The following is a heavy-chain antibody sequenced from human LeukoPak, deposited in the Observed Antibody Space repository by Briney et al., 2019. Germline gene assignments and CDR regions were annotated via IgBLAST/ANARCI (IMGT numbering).Heavy chain of an antibody. Sequence: ASVKVSCKPSGYTFTGYYMHWVRQAPGQGLEWMGWINPNSGGTNYAQKFQGRVTMTRDTSISTAYMELSRLRSDDTAVYYCARVSRFRLGIQLWLLDYWGPGTLVTVSS. D-gene: IGHD5-18*01. CDR1: GYTFTGYY. J-gene: IGHJ4*02. V-gene: IGHV1-2*02. CDR2: INPNSGGT. CDR3: ARVSRFRLGIQLWLLDY.